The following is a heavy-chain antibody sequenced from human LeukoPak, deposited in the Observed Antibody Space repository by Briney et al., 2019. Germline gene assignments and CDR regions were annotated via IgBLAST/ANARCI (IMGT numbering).Heavy chain of an antibody. Sequence: PGGSLRLSCAASGFTFGGYSMNWVRQAPGKGLEWVSYISSGSSTIYYADSVKGRFTISRDNAKNSLYLQMNSLRAEDTAVYYCARGGGAAADYWGQGTLVTVSS. CDR1: GFTFGGYS. D-gene: IGHD6-13*01. CDR2: ISSGSSTI. V-gene: IGHV3-48*04. CDR3: ARGGGAAADY. J-gene: IGHJ4*02.